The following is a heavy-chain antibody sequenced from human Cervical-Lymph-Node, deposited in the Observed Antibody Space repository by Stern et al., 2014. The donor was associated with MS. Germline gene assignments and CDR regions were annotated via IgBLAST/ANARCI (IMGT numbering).Heavy chain of an antibody. D-gene: IGHD6-25*01. CDR3: ARGVVSNRAAATQHNLFDP. J-gene: IGHJ5*02. CDR2: VIPILGLA. CDR1: GGTFSSHYA. Sequence: VQLVQSGAEVKKPGSSLNVSCKPSGGTFSSHYAIPWMRQAPAQGLEWLGRVIPILGLAHYAQKFQGRVVITADKSTAATYMELSSLTSEDTAVYYCARGVVSNRAAATQHNLFDPWGQGTLVTVSS. V-gene: IGHV1-69*09.